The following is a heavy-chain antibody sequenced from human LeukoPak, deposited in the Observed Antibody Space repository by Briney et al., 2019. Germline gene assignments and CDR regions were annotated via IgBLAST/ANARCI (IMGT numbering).Heavy chain of an antibody. CDR2: ISAYNGNT. CDR3: ARGLERMYSSSSFDP. D-gene: IGHD6-6*01. J-gene: IGHJ5*02. Sequence: ASVEVSCKASGYTFTSYGISWVRQAPGQGLEWMGWISAYNGNTNYAQKLQGRVTMTTDTSTSTAYMELRSLRSDDTAVYYCARGLERMYSSSSFDPWGQGTLVTVSS. V-gene: IGHV1-18*01. CDR1: GYTFTSYG.